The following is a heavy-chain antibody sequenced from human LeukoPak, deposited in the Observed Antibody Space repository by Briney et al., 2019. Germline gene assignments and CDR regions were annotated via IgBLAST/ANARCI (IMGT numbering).Heavy chain of an antibody. D-gene: IGHD1-14*01. J-gene: IGHJ4*02. CDR2: ISYDGSNK. CDR1: GFTFSSYA. V-gene: IGHV3-30-3*01. Sequence: GGSLRLSCAASGFTFSSYAMHWVRQAPGKGLEWVAVISYDGSNKYYADSVKGRFTISRDNSKNTLYLQMNSLRAEDTAVYYCASVEPDYWGQGTLVTVSS. CDR3: ASVEPDY.